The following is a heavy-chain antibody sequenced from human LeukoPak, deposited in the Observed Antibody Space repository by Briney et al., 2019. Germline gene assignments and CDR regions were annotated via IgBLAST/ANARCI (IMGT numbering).Heavy chain of an antibody. Sequence: PSETLSLTCTVSGGSVSSGSYYWSWIRQPPGKGLEWIGYIYYSRSTNYNPSLKSRVTISVDTSKNQFSLKLSSVTAADTAVYYCARAPHYGSGSYLDYWGQGTLVTVSS. CDR3: ARAPHYGSGSYLDY. J-gene: IGHJ4*02. V-gene: IGHV4-61*01. D-gene: IGHD3-10*01. CDR2: IYYSRST. CDR1: GGSVSSGSYY.